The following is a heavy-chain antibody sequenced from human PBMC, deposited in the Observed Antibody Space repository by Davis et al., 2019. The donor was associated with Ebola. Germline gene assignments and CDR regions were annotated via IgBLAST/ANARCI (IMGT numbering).Heavy chain of an antibody. J-gene: IGHJ5*02. Sequence: AASVKVSCKASGYTFTSYGISWVRQAPGQGLEWMGWISAYNGNTNYAQNLQGRVTMTTDTSTSTAYMEVRSLRYDDTAVYYCARAVTMVLPSGWFDPWGQGTLVTVS. V-gene: IGHV1-18*01. D-gene: IGHD3-10*01. CDR1: GYTFTSYG. CDR2: ISAYNGNT. CDR3: ARAVTMVLPSGWFDP.